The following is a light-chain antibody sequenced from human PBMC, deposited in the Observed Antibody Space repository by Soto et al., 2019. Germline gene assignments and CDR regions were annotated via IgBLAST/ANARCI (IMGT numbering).Light chain of an antibody. CDR2: AAS. CDR1: QGIAPY. V-gene: IGKV1-27*01. Sequence: DVQMTQSPSSLSASVGDRVTITCRASQGIAPYLAWFQQKPGKVHKLLIYAASTLQSGVPSRFSGSGSGTDFTLTISSLQPEDVATYYCQKYNSAPLTFGGGTKVESK. CDR3: QKYNSAPLT. J-gene: IGKJ4*01.